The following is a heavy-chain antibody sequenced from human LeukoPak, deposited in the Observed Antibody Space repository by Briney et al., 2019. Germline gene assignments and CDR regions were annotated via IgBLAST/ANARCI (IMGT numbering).Heavy chain of an antibody. Sequence: GGSLTLSCPASGFTFSSYSWNWVRQAPGKGLEWVASISSSSSYIDYADSVKGRFTISRHKAKNSLYLQMNSLRAEDTAVYYCARARAAVAGPILSLWGQGTLVTVSS. CDR2: ISSSSSYI. CDR1: GFTFSSYS. V-gene: IGHV3-21*01. D-gene: IGHD6-19*01. CDR3: ARARAAVAGPILSL. J-gene: IGHJ4*02.